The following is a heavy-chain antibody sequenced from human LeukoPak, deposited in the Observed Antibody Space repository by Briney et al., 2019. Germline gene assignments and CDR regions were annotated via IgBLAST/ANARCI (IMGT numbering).Heavy chain of an antibody. Sequence: SETLSLTCTVSGGSISSYYWSWIRQPPGKGLEWIGYIYYSGSTNYNPSLKSRVTISVDTSKNQFSLKLSSVTAAHTAVYYCARSYSSGWYVPYYFDYWGQGTLVTVSS. CDR3: ARSYSSGWYVPYYFDY. CDR2: IYYSGST. J-gene: IGHJ4*02. CDR1: GGSISSYY. D-gene: IGHD6-19*01. V-gene: IGHV4-59*01.